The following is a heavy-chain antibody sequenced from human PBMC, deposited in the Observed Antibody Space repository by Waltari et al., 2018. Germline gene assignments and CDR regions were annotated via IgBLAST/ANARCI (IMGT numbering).Heavy chain of an antibody. J-gene: IGHJ4*02. CDR1: GFTFSSDW. CDR2: IKQDASEK. D-gene: IGHD3-16*01. CDR3: ARGRLWGFDL. V-gene: IGHV3-7*04. Sequence: EEQLVESGGGLVQPGGSLRLSCAASGFTFSSDWMCWVRQAPGKGLRLVANIKQDASEKHYVDSLKGRITVSRDNAKNSLYLDMDSLRAEDTAVYYCARGRLWGFDLWGQGTLVTVSS.